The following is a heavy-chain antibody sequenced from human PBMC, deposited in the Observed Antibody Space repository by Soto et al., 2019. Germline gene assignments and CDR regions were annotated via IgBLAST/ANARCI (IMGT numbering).Heavy chain of an antibody. Sequence: QVQLVQSGGGVVQPGTSLRLSCAASGFIFSDYVMYWFRQTPGKGPEWMAVISYDGTNKHYANSEKGRFFISRHHSNNTLYLQMSSLRPKDSANYYCARDNTGLFHRACDVWG. J-gene: IGHJ3*01. V-gene: IGHV3-30*04. CDR2: ISYDGTNK. CDR1: GFIFSDYV. D-gene: IGHD2-8*02. CDR3: ARDNTGLFHRACDV.